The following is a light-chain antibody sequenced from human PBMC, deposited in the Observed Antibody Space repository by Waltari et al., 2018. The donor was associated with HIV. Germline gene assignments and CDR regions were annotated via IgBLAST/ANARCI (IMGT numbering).Light chain of an antibody. CDR3: QVWDTNSHHPGV. CDR1: NSGSKS. J-gene: IGLJ3*02. Sequence: SYVLTQPPSVSVAPGKTPRITCGGNNSGSKSVHWYHQKPGQAPVLVIYDDSDRPSGSPERFSGSNSGNTATLTISRVEAGDEADYYCQVWDTNSHHPGVFGGGTKLTVL. CDR2: DDS. V-gene: IGLV3-21*04.